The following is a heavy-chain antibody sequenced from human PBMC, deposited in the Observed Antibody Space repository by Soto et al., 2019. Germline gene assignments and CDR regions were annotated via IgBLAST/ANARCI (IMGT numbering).Heavy chain of an antibody. CDR3: ARPPFYSDGWDDY. CDR1: GFSVRDYY. Sequence: GGSLRLSCAVSGFSVRDYYMSWVRQAPGEGLEWVALIYSGGNTYYADSVKGRFTISKDTSKNTVSLQMNSLRGEDTALYFCARPPFYSDGWDDYWGQGTQVTVSS. CDR2: IYSGGNT. J-gene: IGHJ4*02. V-gene: IGHV3-53*01. D-gene: IGHD6-19*01.